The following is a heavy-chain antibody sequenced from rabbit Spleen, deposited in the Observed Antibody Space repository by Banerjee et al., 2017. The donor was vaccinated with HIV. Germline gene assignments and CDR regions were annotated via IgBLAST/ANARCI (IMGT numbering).Heavy chain of an antibody. CDR1: GFDFTTTYY. D-gene: IGHD8-1*01. V-gene: IGHV1S40*01. CDR2: IDPVFGST. J-gene: IGHJ4*01. Sequence: QSLEESGGDLVKPGASLTLTCKASGFDFTTTYYMNWVRQAPGKGLEWIGYIDPVFGSTFYGNWVNGRFTISSHNAQNTLYLQLNSLTAADTATYFCVRDGAGSSYFNLWGPGTLVTVS. CDR3: VRDGAGSSYFNL.